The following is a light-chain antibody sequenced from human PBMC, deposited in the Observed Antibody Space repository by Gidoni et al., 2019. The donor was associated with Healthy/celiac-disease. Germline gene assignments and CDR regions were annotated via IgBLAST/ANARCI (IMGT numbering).Light chain of an antibody. Sequence: QSALTQPASVSGSPGQSITISCTGTSSDVGGYNYVSWYQQHQGKAPKLMIYDVSNRPSGVSNRFSGSKSGNTASLTISGLQAEDEADYYCSSYTSSSTLVFGTGTKVTGL. V-gene: IGLV2-14*03. CDR1: SSDVGGYNY. J-gene: IGLJ1*01. CDR3: SSYTSSSTLV. CDR2: DVS.